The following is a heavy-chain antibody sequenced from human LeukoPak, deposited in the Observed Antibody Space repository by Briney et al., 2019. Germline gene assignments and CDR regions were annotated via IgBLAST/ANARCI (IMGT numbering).Heavy chain of an antibody. Sequence: GASVKVSCKASGYTFTSYGVSWVRQAPGQGLEWMGRIIPILGIANYAQKFQGRVTITADKSTSTAYMELSSLRSEDTAVYYCARDTGYSSGWTSPWDYYYGMDVWGQGTTVTVSS. CDR3: ARDTGYSSGWTSPWDYYYGMDV. V-gene: IGHV1-69*04. CDR2: IIPILGIA. CDR1: GYTFTSYG. D-gene: IGHD6-19*01. J-gene: IGHJ6*02.